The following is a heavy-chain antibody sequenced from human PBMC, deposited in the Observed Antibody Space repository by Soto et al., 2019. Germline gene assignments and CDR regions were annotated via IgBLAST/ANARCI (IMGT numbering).Heavy chain of an antibody. Sequence: PGGSLRLSCAASGFTFSSYGRHWVRQAPGKGLEWVAVIWYDGSNKYYADSVKGRFTISRDNSKNTLYLQMNSLRAEDTAVYYCARDQAAAAFDYWGQGTLVTVSS. CDR3: ARDQAAAAFDY. J-gene: IGHJ4*02. V-gene: IGHV3-33*01. CDR1: GFTFSSYG. D-gene: IGHD6-13*01. CDR2: IWYDGSNK.